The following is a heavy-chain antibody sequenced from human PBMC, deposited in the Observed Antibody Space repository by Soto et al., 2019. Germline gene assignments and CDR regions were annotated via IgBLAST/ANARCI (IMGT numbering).Heavy chain of an antibody. CDR2: ISGSGGNT. CDR1: GFTFSSYA. D-gene: IGHD3-3*01. CDR3: ADGGEWSFNFEH. Sequence: EVQLLESGGGLVQPGGSLRLSCAASGFTFSSYAMSWVRQAPGKGLEWVSAISGSGGNTYYADSVKGRFTISRDNSKNTLYLQMNNLTVEDKAVYYCADGGEWSFNFEHWGQGTLVTVFS. V-gene: IGHV3-23*01. J-gene: IGHJ4*02.